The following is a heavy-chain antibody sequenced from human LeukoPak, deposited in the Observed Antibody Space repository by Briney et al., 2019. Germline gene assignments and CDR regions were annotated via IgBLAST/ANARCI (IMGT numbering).Heavy chain of an antibody. CDR1: GFTVSSNY. V-gene: IGHV3-53*01. J-gene: IGHJ6*02. CDR3: ARLGIEMDYYYYYGMDV. Sequence: GGSLRLSCAASGFTVSSNYMSWVRQAPGKGLEWVSVIYSGGSTYYADSVKGRFTISRDNSKNTLYLQMNSLRVEDTAVYYCARLGIEMDYYYYYGMDVWGQGTTVTVSS. D-gene: IGHD7-27*01. CDR2: IYSGGST.